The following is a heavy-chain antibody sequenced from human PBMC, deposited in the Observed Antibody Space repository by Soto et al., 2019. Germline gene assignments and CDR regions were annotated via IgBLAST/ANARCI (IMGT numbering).Heavy chain of an antibody. J-gene: IGHJ3*02. CDR1: GYIFSDYS. Sequence: EVQLVESGGGLVQPGGSLRLSCAASGYIFSDYSMNWDRQAPGKGLEWVSYIGTSRKYIFYRDSVRGRFTISRDNAKNSLYLQLNSLRDEDTAVYYCVRDRDWAFDIWGQGTMVTVSS. D-gene: IGHD3-9*01. CDR3: VRDRDWAFDI. CDR2: IGTSRKYI. V-gene: IGHV3-48*02.